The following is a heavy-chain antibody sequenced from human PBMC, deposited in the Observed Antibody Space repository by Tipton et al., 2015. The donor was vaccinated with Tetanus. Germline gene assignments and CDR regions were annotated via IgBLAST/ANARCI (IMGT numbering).Heavy chain of an antibody. J-gene: IGHJ4*02. CDR2: ISSGDTYI. D-gene: IGHD3-10*01. Sequence: SLRLSCAASGFTFSSYTLTWVRRAPGKGLEWVSSISSGDTYIHYSDSVKGRFSISRDNSKNSVYLQMNSLTVDDTAVYFCARVTVVRGPFDFWGQGALVAVSS. V-gene: IGHV3-21*01. CDR1: GFTFSSYT. CDR3: ARVTVVRGPFDF.